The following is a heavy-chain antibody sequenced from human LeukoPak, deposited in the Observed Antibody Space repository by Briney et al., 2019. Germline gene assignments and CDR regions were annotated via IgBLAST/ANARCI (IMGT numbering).Heavy chain of an antibody. D-gene: IGHD4-17*01. J-gene: IGHJ5*02. Sequence: GGSLRLSCAASGFTFSSYSMNWVRQAPGKGLEWVSSISSTSSYIYYADSVKGRFTISRDNAKSSLFLQIHSLRAENTAMYYCARLTGTVTTRLFDPWGQGTLVTVSS. CDR1: GFTFSSYS. CDR3: ARLTGTVTTRLFDP. V-gene: IGHV3-21*01. CDR2: ISSTSSYI.